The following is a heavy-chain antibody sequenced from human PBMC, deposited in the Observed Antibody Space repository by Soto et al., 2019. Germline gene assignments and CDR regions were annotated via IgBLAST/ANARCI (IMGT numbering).Heavy chain of an antibody. Sequence: HPGGSLRLSCAASGFTFDDYAMHWVRQAPGKGLEWVSGISWNSGSIGYADSVKGRFTISRDNAKNSLYLQMNSLRAEDTALYYCAKAGDYDFWSGYLSELGYYFDYWGQGTLVTVSS. CDR1: GFTFDDYA. J-gene: IGHJ4*02. V-gene: IGHV3-9*01. D-gene: IGHD3-3*01. CDR3: AKAGDYDFWSGYLSELGYYFDY. CDR2: ISWNSGSI.